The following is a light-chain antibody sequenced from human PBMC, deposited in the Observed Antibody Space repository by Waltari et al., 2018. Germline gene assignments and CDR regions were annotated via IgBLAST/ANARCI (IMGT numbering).Light chain of an antibody. CDR2: KAS. CDR1: QSINNW. Sequence: DIQMTQSPSTPSASVGDRVTITCRASQSINNWLAWYQQKPGKAPKVLIYKASSLESGVPSRFSGSGSGPEFTLTISSLQPDDFATYYCQQYQHYPLTFGQGTKVEIK. CDR3: QQYQHYPLT. V-gene: IGKV1-5*03. J-gene: IGKJ1*01.